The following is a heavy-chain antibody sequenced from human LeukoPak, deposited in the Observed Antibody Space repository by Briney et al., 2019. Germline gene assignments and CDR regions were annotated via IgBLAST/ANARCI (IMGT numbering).Heavy chain of an antibody. CDR3: ARLIAYDF. CDR1: GGSFSGYY. J-gene: IGHJ3*01. Sequence: KPSETLSLTCAVYGGSFSGYYWSWIRQPPGKGLEWIGEINHSGSTNYHPSLKSRVTISVDTSKNQFSLKLSSVTAADTAVYYCARLIAYDFWGQGTMVTVSS. V-gene: IGHV4-34*01. D-gene: IGHD3-16*01. CDR2: INHSGST.